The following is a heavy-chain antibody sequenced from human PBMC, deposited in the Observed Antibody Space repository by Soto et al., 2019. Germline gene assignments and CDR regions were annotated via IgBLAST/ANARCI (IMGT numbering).Heavy chain of an antibody. D-gene: IGHD3-10*01. J-gene: IGHJ4*02. CDR1: GFSLSTSGMC. CDR2: IDWDDDK. Sequence: GSGPTLVNPTQTLTLTCTFSGFSLSTSGMCVSWIRQPPGKALEWLARIDWDDDKYYITSLKTRLTISKDTSKNQVVLTMTNLDPVDTGTYFCARTRYGSGSYNLDYWGQGTLVTVSS. CDR3: ARTRYGSGSYNLDY. V-gene: IGHV2-70*11.